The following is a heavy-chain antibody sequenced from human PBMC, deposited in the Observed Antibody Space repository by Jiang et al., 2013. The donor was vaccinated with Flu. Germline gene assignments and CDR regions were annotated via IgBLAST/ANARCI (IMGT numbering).Heavy chain of an antibody. CDR3: AKDFTSRIVLIGAKGDY. Sequence: VQLVESGGGVVQPGGSLRLSCATSRFTLSNYGMHWVRQAPGKGLEWVAFIRYDGNKKDYADSVKGRFTISKDNFGNTLYLQMNSLTTEDTAVYYCAKDFTSRIVLIGAKGDYWGQGTRVTVSS. V-gene: IGHV3-30*02. CDR1: RFTLSNYG. D-gene: IGHD2-8*01. CDR2: IRYDGNKK. J-gene: IGHJ4*02.